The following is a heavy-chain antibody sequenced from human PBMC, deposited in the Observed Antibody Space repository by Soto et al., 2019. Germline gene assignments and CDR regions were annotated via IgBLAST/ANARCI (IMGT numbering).Heavy chain of an antibody. CDR2: IGSAGDP. D-gene: IGHD3-10*01. V-gene: IGHV3-13*05. CDR3: ARDSKLWFGELSGYYYDGRDV. CDR1: GFTVSSYD. Sequence: SLRLACAASGFTVSSYDMHWVRQATGKGLEWVSAIGSAGDPYYPGSVKGRFTISRENAKNTLCLQMNSLRAGGTAVYYSARDSKLWFGELSGYYYDGRDVWGQGTTVSVSS. J-gene: IGHJ6*02.